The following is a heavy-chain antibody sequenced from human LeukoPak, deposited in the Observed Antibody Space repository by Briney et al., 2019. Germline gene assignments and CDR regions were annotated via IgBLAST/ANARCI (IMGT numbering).Heavy chain of an antibody. J-gene: IGHJ4*02. D-gene: IGHD3-10*01. V-gene: IGHV4-4*02. Sequence: PSGTLSLTCAVSGDSFTSSKWWSWVRQPPGKGLEWIGEIYDSERTNYSPSLKSRVTISPDKSKDQFSLKLSSVTAADTAVYYCARGYGSGSYFGYWGQGTLVTVSS. CDR3: ARGYGSGSYFGY. CDR2: IYDSERT. CDR1: GDSFTSSKW.